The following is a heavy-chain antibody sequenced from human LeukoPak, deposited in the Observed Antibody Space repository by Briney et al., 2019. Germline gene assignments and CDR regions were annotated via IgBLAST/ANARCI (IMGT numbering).Heavy chain of an antibody. D-gene: IGHD3-10*01. Sequence: SETLSLTCAVYGGSFSGYYWSWIRQPPGKGLEWIGEINHSGSTNYNPSLKSRVTISVDTSKNQFSLKLSSVTAADTAVYYCARLWFGESIIDYWGQGTLVTVSS. CDR3: ARLWFGESIIDY. CDR2: INHSGST. CDR1: GGSFSGYY. J-gene: IGHJ4*02. V-gene: IGHV4-34*01.